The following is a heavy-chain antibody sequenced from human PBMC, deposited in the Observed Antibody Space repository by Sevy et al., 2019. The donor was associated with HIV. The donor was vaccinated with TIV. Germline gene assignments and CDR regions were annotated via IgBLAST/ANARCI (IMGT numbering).Heavy chain of an antibody. CDR2: FSFGCGRI. V-gene: IGHV3-23*01. Sequence: GGSLRLSCAASGFTFAKYSMSWVRQAPGKGLEWVSTFSFGCGRINYADSVKGRFTISRDDSKNTLSLQMNGLRDEDTATYFCAREGCTQPHDYWGQGTLVTVSS. CDR3: AREGCTQPHDY. D-gene: IGHD2-8*01. J-gene: IGHJ4*02. CDR1: GFTFAKYS.